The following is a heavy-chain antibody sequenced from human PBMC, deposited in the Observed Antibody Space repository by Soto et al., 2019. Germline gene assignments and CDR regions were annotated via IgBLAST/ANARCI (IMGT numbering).Heavy chain of an antibody. CDR1: GFTFSSYA. Sequence: GGSLRLSCAASGFTFSSYAMHWVRQAPGKGLEWVAVISYDGSNKYYADSVKGRFTISRDNSKNTLNLQMNSLRAEDTAVYYCARDQSSSYGYNWFDPWGQGTLVTVSS. V-gene: IGHV3-30-3*01. J-gene: IGHJ5*02. CDR2: ISYDGSNK. CDR3: ARDQSSSYGYNWFDP. D-gene: IGHD6-6*01.